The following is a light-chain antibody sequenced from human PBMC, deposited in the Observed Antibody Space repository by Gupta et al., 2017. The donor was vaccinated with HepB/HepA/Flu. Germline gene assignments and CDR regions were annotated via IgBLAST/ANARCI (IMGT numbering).Light chain of an antibody. Sequence: DVVMTQSPLSLPVTLGQPASISCRSSQSLVHSDGNTYLTWFQQRPGQSPRRLIYYVSNRDSGVPDRFSGSGSGTDFTLKISRVEAEDVGLYYCMQNTHGPGTFGQGTKVEIK. J-gene: IGKJ1*01. V-gene: IGKV2-30*02. CDR2: YVS. CDR1: QSLVHSDGNTY. CDR3: MQNTHGPGT.